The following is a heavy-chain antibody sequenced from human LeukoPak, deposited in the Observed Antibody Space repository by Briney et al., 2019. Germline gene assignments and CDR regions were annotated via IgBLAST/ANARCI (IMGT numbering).Heavy chain of an antibody. V-gene: IGHV4-39*01. Sequence: PSETLSLTCTVSGGSISSSSYSWGWIRQPPGKGLEWIGSIYYSGSTYYNPSLKSRVTISVDTSKNPFSLKLSSVTAADTAVYYCARPHCSGGSCYFDYWGQGTLVTVSS. CDR2: IYYSGST. J-gene: IGHJ4*02. CDR3: ARPHCSGGSCYFDY. D-gene: IGHD2-15*01. CDR1: GGSISSSSYS.